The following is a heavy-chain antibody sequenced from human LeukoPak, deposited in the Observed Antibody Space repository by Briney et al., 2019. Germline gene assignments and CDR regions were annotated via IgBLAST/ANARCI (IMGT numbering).Heavy chain of an antibody. D-gene: IGHD3-22*01. CDR2: IYYSGST. V-gene: IGHV4-39*01. Sequence: SETLSLTCTVSGGSISSSSYYWGWIRQPPGKGLEWIGSIYYSGSTYYNPSLKSRVTISVDTSKNQFSLKLSSVTVADTAMYYCARHEFEAYYYDSSGSINPYYYGMDVWGQGTTVTVSS. CDR1: GGSISSSSYY. J-gene: IGHJ6*02. CDR3: ARHEFEAYYYDSSGSINPYYYGMDV.